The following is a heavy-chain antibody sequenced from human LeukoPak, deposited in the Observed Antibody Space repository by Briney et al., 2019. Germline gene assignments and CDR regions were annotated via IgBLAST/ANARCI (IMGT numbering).Heavy chain of an antibody. D-gene: IGHD6-25*01. J-gene: IGHJ4*02. CDR1: GFTFSGYW. V-gene: IGHV3-74*03. Sequence: PGGSLRLSCAASGFTFSGYWMHWVRQAPGKGLVWVSRINSDGSSTAYADSVKGRFTISRDNAKNTLYLQMNSLRAEDTAVYYCTRSLSGYDYSPDYWGQGTLVTVSS. CDR3: TRSLSGYDYSPDY. CDR2: INSDGSST.